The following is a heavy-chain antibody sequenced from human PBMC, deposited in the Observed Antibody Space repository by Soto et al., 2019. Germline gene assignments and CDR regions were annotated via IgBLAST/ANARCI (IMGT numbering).Heavy chain of an antibody. CDR1: GFTFTSFA. Sequence: GSLRLSCAASGFTFTSFAVSWGRQAPWKGLEWVSAISSTTNYIYYGDSMKGRFTVSRDNAKNSLYLEMNSLRVEDTAVYYCARESEDLTSNFDYWGQGTLVTVSS. CDR2: ISSTTNYI. CDR3: ARESEDLTSNFDY. V-gene: IGHV3-21*06. J-gene: IGHJ4*02.